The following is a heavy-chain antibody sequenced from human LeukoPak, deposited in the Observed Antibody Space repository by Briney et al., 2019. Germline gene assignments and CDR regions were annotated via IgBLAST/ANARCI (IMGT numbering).Heavy chain of an antibody. Sequence: SETLSLTCTVSGGSISSYYWSWVRQPPGKGLEWIGFVYYTGSTNYSPSLKSRVTISVDTSKNQFSLKLSSVTAAATAVYYCARDRLQLQSWGQGTLVTVSS. CDR3: ARDRLQLQS. D-gene: IGHD5-24*01. CDR2: VYYTGST. J-gene: IGHJ5*02. V-gene: IGHV4-59*01. CDR1: GGSISSYY.